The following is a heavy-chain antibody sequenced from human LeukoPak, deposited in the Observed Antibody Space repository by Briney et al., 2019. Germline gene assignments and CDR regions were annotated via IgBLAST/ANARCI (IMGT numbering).Heavy chain of an antibody. Sequence: SETLSLTCTVSGGSISSYYWSWIRQPPGKGLEWIGYIYYSGSTNYNPSLKSRVTISVDTSKNQFSLKLSSVTAADTAVYYCARSVVPAAMLNWYDPWGQGTLVTVSS. V-gene: IGHV4-59*01. CDR2: IYYSGST. D-gene: IGHD2-2*01. CDR3: ARSVVPAAMLNWYDP. CDR1: GGSISSYY. J-gene: IGHJ5*02.